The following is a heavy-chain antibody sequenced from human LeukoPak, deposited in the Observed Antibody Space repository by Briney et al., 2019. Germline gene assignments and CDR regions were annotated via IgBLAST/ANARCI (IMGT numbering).Heavy chain of an antibody. CDR2: IYYSGST. J-gene: IGHJ4*02. D-gene: IGHD4-17*01. V-gene: IGHV4-30-4*08. CDR3: ARDGHDYGDLTPSFDY. Sequence: SETLSLTCTVSGGSISSSSYYWGWIRQPPGKGLEWIVYIYYSGSTYYNPSLKSRVTISVDTSKNQFSLKLSSVTAADTAVYYCARDGHDYGDLTPSFDYWGQGTLVTVSS. CDR1: GGSISSSSYY.